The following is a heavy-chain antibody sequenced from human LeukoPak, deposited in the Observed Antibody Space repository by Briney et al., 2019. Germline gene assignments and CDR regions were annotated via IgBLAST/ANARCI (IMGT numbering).Heavy chain of an antibody. CDR2: ISYDGSNK. CDR1: GFTFSRYG. CDR3: AKDRPISE. J-gene: IGHJ4*02. V-gene: IGHV3-30*18. Sequence: GRSLRLFCAASGFTFSRYGMHWVRQAPGKGLEWVAVISYDGSNKYYADSVKGRFTISRDNSKNTLYLQMNSLRAEDTAVYYCAKDRPISEWGQGTLVTVSS. D-gene: IGHD2-21*01.